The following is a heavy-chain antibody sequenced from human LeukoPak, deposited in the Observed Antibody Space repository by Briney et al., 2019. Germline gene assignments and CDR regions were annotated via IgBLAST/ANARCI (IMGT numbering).Heavy chain of an antibody. CDR2: IYSSASA. V-gene: IGHV4-4*07. CDR3: ARVLFTEEDAFDI. J-gene: IGHJ3*02. Sequence: SETLSLTCTVSGDSISYHYWSWIRQPAGKGLEWIGRIYSSASANYNPSLKSRVTMSLDTSKNQFSLHLTSVTAADTAVYYCARVLFTEEDAFDIWGQGTMVTVSS. CDR1: GDSISYHY.